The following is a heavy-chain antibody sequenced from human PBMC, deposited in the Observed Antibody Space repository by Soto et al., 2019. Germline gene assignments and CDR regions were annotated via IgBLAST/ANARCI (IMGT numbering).Heavy chain of an antibody. CDR2: INPNSGGT. J-gene: IGHJ4*02. Sequence: ASVKVSCKASGYTFTGYYMHWVRQAPGQGLEWMGWINPNSGGTNYAQKFQGWVTMTRDTSISTAYMELSRLRSDDTAVYYCARHGPDFWSGYYDTHAPIFDYWGQGTLVTVSS. V-gene: IGHV1-2*04. CDR1: GYTFTGYY. CDR3: ARHGPDFWSGYYDTHAPIFDY. D-gene: IGHD3-3*01.